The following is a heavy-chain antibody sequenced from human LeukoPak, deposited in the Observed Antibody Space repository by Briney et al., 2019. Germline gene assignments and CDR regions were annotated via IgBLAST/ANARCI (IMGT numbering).Heavy chain of an antibody. CDR1: GFTFSSYA. CDR3: ARQATRIAAAGTSIDY. J-gene: IGHJ4*02. V-gene: IGHV3-64*01. Sequence: PGGSLRLSCAASGFTFSSYAMHWVRQAPGKGLEYVSAISSNGGSTYYANSVKGRFIISRDNSKNTLYLQMGSLRAEDMAVYYCARQATRIAAAGTSIDYWGQGTLVTVSS. D-gene: IGHD6-13*01. CDR2: ISSNGGST.